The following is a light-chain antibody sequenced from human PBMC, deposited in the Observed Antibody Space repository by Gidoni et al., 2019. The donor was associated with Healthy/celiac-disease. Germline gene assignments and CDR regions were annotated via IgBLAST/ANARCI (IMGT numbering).Light chain of an antibody. CDR3: AAWDDSLNGLYV. Sequence: QSVLPQPPSASGPPGPGVTISCSGSSSNIGSNTVNWYQQLPGTAPKLLIYSNNQRPSGVPDRFSGSKSGTSASLAISGLQSEDEADYYCAAWDDSLNGLYVFGTGTKVTVL. V-gene: IGLV1-44*01. CDR2: SNN. J-gene: IGLJ1*01. CDR1: SSNIGSNT.